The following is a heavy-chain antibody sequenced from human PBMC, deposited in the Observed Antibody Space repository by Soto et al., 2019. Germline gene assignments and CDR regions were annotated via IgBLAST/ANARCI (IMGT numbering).Heavy chain of an antibody. CDR3: AREESSVWYFDL. Sequence: EVQLVESGGGLVKPGGSLRLSCAASGFTFSSYSMNWVRQAPGKGLEWVSSISSSSSYIYYADSVKGRFTISRDNAKNSLYLQMNSLRAEDTAVYYCAREESSVWYFDLWGRGTLVTVSS. D-gene: IGHD6-6*01. CDR1: GFTFSSYS. J-gene: IGHJ2*01. V-gene: IGHV3-21*01. CDR2: ISSSSSYI.